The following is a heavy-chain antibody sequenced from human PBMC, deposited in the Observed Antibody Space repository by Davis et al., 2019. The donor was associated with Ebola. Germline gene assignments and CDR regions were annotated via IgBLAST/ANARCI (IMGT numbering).Heavy chain of an antibody. CDR1: GFTFSSYG. CDR3: ASGWGGEN. V-gene: IGHV3-30*02. D-gene: IGHD3-10*01. J-gene: IGHJ4*02. CDR2: IRYDGSNK. Sequence: GESLKISCAASGFTFSSYGMHWVRQAPGKGLEWVAFIRYDGSNKYYADSVKGRFTISRDNSKNTLYLQMNSLRAEDTAVYYCASGWGGENWGQGTLVTVSS.